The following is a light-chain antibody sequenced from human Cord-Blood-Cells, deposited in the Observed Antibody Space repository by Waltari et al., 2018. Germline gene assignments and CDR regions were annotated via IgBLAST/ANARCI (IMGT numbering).Light chain of an antibody. CDR2: DVS. CDR3: SSYTSSSTWV. V-gene: IGLV2-14*01. J-gene: IGLJ3*02. CDR1: SSDVGGYNY. Sequence: QSALTQPASVSRSPGQPITISCTGTSSDVGGYNYVSWYQQHPGKAPKLMIYDVSKRPSGVSNRFSGSKSGNTASLTISGLQAEDEADYYCSSYTSSSTWVFGGGTKLTVL.